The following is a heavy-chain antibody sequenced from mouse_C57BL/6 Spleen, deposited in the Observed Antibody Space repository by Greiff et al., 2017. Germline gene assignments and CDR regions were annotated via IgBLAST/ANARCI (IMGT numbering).Heavy chain of an antibody. D-gene: IGHD1-1*01. CDR2: IDPETGGT. V-gene: IGHV1-15*01. Sequence: VKLQESGAELVRPGASVTLSCKASGYTFTDYEMHWVKQTPVHGLEWIGAIDPETGGTAYNQKFKGKAILTADKSSSTAYMELRSLTSEDSAVFYCTRGGLYGSSPFDYWGQGTTLTVSS. J-gene: IGHJ2*01. CDR1: GYTFTDYE. CDR3: TRGGLYGSSPFDY.